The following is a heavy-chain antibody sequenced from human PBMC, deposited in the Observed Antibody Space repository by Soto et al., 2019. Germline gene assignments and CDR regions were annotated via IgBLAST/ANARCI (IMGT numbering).Heavy chain of an antibody. D-gene: IGHD3-10*01. J-gene: IGHJ5*02. Sequence: QVQLQQWGAGLLKPSETLSLTCAVYGGSFSGYYWTWIRQPPGKGLEWIGEIYHSGSTNYNPSLKSRVTTSVDTSKIQFSLKLSSVTAADTAVYYCAKGGGSLWSWGQGTLVTVSS. V-gene: IGHV4-34*01. CDR2: IYHSGST. CDR3: AKGGGSLWS. CDR1: GGSFSGYY.